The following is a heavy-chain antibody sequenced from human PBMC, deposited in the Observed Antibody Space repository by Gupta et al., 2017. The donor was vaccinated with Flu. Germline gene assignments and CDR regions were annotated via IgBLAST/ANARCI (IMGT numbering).Heavy chain of an antibody. CDR1: AFTFSTYA. V-gene: IGHV3-64*01. CDR2: ISSNGGST. D-gene: IGHD3-10*01. J-gene: IGHJ4*02. CDR3: ARDGNLYSYGSGSYLAY. Sequence: EVQLEASGGGVGTSGGALRLSCAASAFTFSTYAMQWVRQAPGKGLEYVSAISSNGGSTYYANSVKGRFTISRDNSKNTLYLQMGSLRAEDMAVYYCARDGNLYSYGSGSYLAYWGQGTLVTVSS.